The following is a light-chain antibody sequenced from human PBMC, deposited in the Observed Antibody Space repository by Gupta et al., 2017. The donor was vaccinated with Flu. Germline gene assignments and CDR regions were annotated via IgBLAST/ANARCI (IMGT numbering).Light chain of an antibody. Sequence: EMTQSPAILSASVGDSVTISCRASGRISSWLAWYQQKPGIAPKLLIYKASSWESGVPSRFSGSGSGRNYSLTISSLQPEDFATYYCQQYCDFSNLTFGGGTKAEVK. CDR3: QQYCDFSNLT. V-gene: IGKV1-5*03. CDR1: GRISSW. CDR2: KAS. J-gene: IGKJ4*01.